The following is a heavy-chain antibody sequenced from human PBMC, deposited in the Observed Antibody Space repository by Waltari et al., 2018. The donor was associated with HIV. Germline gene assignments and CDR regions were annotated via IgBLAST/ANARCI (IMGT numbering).Heavy chain of an antibody. J-gene: IGHJ6*02. V-gene: IGHV1-18*01. D-gene: IGHD3-10*01. Sequence: VQLVQSGAAMRKPGASVKVYCRASGYTFGAYTISWLRQDPGQGLEWMGWIGGYNGNTNDAQKFQGRVNMTTDTSTSTAHMELRSLRSDDTAVYYCARGVSIVRGVMIRGHMDVWGQGTTVTVSS. CDR2: IGGYNGNT. CDR1: GYTFGAYT. CDR3: ARGVSIVRGVMIRGHMDV.